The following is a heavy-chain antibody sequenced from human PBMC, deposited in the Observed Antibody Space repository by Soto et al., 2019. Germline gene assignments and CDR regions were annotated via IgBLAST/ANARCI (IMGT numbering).Heavy chain of an antibody. Sequence: QVQLVQSGAEVKKPGASVKVSCKASGYTLNTYGITWVRQAPGQGLEWMGWISANNEDTNYPQKLQGRLTMTTDTSTHTAYRKMRSLTSNDTAVYYCARRKYFDYWGQGTLVTVSS. CDR1: GYTLNTYG. V-gene: IGHV1-18*01. CDR2: ISANNEDT. CDR3: ARRKYFDY. J-gene: IGHJ4*02.